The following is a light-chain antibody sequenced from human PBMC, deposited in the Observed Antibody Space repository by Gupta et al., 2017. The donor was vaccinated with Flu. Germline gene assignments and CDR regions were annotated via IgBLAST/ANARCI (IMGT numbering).Light chain of an antibody. CDR2: LGS. Sequence: DIVMTQAPLFLPVTPGEPASISCRSSQSLLDSNGNNYLDWYLQKPGQSPQLLIYLGSNRASGVPDRFSGSASGTDFTLKISRVEAEDVGVYYCMQGLQTWTFGQGTKVEIK. CDR3: MQGLQTWT. CDR1: QSLLDSNGNNY. V-gene: IGKV2-28*01. J-gene: IGKJ1*01.